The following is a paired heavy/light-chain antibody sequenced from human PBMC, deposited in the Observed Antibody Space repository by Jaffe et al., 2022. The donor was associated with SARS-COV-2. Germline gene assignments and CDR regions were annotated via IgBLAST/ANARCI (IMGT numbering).Light chain of an antibody. CDR3: QQYNNWPRT. CDR2: DAS. CDR1: QSISNN. J-gene: IGKJ1*01. Sequence: EIVMTQSPATLSVSPGEGVTLSCRASQSISNNLAWYQQKPGQAPRLLIYDASTRLTVFPARFSGSGSGTEFTLTISSLQSEDFAVYYCQQYNNWPRTFGQGTKVEIK. V-gene: IGKV3-15*01.
Heavy chain of an antibody. Sequence: EVQLVESGGGLVQPGGSLRLSCAASGLALSTFWMCWVRQVPGKGLEWVANINRDGSEKYYVDSARGRFTISKDNAKNSLYLQMNSLRADDTAVYFCVRGHKGLEIWGQGTTVIVSS. CDR1: GLALSTFW. CDR3: VRGHKGLEI. V-gene: IGHV3-7*03. D-gene: IGHD2-21*01. J-gene: IGHJ6*02. CDR2: INRDGSEK.